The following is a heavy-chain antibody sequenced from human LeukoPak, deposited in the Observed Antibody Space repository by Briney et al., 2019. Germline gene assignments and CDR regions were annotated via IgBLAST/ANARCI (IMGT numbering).Heavy chain of an antibody. D-gene: IGHD2-2*01. CDR3: ARDSTVVGPLIDY. J-gene: IGHJ4*02. CDR1: GFTFSGYT. V-gene: IGHV3-21*01. CDR2: MTSGSTYI. Sequence: GGSLRLSCAASGFTFSGYTMNWVRQAPGKGLEWVSSMTSGSTYIYYADSVKGRFTISRDDAKNSLYLQMNSLRVEDTALYYCARDSTVVGPLIDYWGQGTLVTVSS.